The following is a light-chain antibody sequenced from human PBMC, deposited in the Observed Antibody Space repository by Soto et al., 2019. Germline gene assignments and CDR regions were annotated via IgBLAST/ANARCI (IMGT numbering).Light chain of an antibody. CDR1: SSDVGNSNG. Sequence: QSALTQPPPVPGSPGQSVAISCTGTSSDVGNSNGVSWYHQPPGTAPKPIIYDVNNRPSGVPDRFSGSKSGNTASLTISGLQAEDEGDYYCSSYTSSSTYVFGTGTKVTVL. CDR2: DVN. V-gene: IGLV2-18*02. CDR3: SSYTSSSTYV. J-gene: IGLJ1*01.